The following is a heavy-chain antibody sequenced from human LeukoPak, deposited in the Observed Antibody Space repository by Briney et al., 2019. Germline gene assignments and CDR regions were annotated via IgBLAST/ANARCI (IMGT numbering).Heavy chain of an antibody. D-gene: IGHD3-9*01. CDR3: VKDGGAGCSDDWCPPDS. CDR1: GFNFGGYA. J-gene: IGHJ4*02. Sequence: PGRSLRLSCAASGFNFGGYAMHWVRQAPGKGLEWVSGISWNGDYIAYADSVKGRFTISRDNAKNSLYLQMNSLNTDDTAFYFCVKDGGAGCSDDWCPPDSWGQGTLVTVSS. CDR2: ISWNGDYI. V-gene: IGHV3-9*01.